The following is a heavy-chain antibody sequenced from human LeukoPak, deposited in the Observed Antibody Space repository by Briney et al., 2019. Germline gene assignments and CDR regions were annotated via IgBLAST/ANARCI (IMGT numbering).Heavy chain of an antibody. CDR3: ASGDFWTDYYRGLLDY. V-gene: IGHV3-11*01. D-gene: IGHD3/OR15-3a*01. CDR1: GFTFSDYY. Sequence: PGGSLRLSCAASGFTFSDYYMSWIRQAPGKGLEWVSYIGSSGSSFHYADSVKGRFIISRDNAKNSLYLHMNSLRAEDTGVYYCASGDFWTDYYRGLLDYWGQGTLVTVSS. CDR2: IGSSGSSF. J-gene: IGHJ4*02.